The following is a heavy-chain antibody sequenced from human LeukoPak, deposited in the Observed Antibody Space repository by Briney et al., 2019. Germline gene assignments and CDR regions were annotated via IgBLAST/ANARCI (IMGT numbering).Heavy chain of an antibody. D-gene: IGHD2-15*01. CDR1: GYTLTELS. Sequence: GASVKVSCKVSGYTLTELSMHWVRQAPGKGLEWMGGFDPEDGETIYAQKFQGRVTMTEDTSTDTAYMELSSLRSEDTALYYCATVGPGPRGVVAAIDYWGQGTLVTVSS. J-gene: IGHJ4*02. V-gene: IGHV1-24*01. CDR3: ATVGPGPRGVVAAIDY. CDR2: FDPEDGET.